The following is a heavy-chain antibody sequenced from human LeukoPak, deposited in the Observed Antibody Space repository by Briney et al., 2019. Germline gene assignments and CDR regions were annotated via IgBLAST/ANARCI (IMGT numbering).Heavy chain of an antibody. CDR3: ARGQTDSYYNYMDV. CDR2: IYSSGST. J-gene: IGHJ6*03. Sequence: PSETLSLTCPVSAGPISSYSWSWIRQPAGKGLEWIGRIYSSGSTKYNPSLKNRVTMSIDTSKNQFSLNPRSVSAADTAVYYCARGQTDSYYNYMDVWGNGTTVTVSS. CDR1: AGPISSYS. D-gene: IGHD1-14*01. V-gene: IGHV4-4*07.